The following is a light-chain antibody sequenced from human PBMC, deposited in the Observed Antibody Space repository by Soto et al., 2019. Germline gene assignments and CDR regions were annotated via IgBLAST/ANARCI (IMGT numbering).Light chain of an antibody. CDR3: SSYTSSSTYV. CDR2: DVS. J-gene: IGLJ1*01. CDR1: SSDVGGSNY. Sequence: QSALTQPASVSGSPGQSITISCTGTSSDVGGSNYVSWYQQHPGKAPKLIISDVSYRPSGVSNRFSGSKSGNTASLTISGLQVEDEADYYCSSYTSSSTYVFGTGTKVTV. V-gene: IGLV2-14*01.